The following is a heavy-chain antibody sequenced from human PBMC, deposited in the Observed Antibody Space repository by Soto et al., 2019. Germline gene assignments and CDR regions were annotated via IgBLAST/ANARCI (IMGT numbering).Heavy chain of an antibody. CDR1: GFTFSSYA. CDR3: ARGPPYESGYDAFDY. D-gene: IGHD5-12*01. V-gene: IGHV3-30-3*01. J-gene: IGHJ4*02. CDR2: ISYDGSNK. Sequence: QVQLVESGGGVVQPGRSLRLSCAASGFTFSSYAMHWVRQAPGKGLEWVAVISYDGSNKYYADSVKGRFTISRDNSKNTLYLQTNSLRAEDTAVYYCARGPPYESGYDAFDYWGQGTLVTVSS.